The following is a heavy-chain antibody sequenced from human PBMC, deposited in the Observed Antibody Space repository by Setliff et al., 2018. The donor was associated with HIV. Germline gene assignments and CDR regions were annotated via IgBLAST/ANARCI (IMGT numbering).Heavy chain of an antibody. Sequence: SETLSLTCAVYGGSLSGHYWTWIRQPPGEGLEWIGEINHSGKTNYNPSLKSRVTISVDTSKNQFSLKLSSVTAADTAVYYCARTDWARTSYYYYYGMNVWGQGTTVTVSS. CDR3: ARTDWARTSYYYYYGMNV. D-gene: IGHD3-9*01. CDR2: INHSGKT. V-gene: IGHV4-34*01. J-gene: IGHJ6*02. CDR1: GGSLSGHY.